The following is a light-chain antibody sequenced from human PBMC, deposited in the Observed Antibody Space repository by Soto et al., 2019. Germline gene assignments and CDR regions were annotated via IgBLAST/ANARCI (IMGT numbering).Light chain of an antibody. Sequence: QSVLAQPASVSGSPGQSITISCTGTSSDVGGYNYVSWYQQHPGKAPKPMIYEVIYRPSGVSNRFSGSKSGNTASLTISGLQAEDEADYFCSSYTSRSTLVFGPRTKVTVL. V-gene: IGLV2-14*01. CDR3: SSYTSRSTLV. J-gene: IGLJ1*01. CDR2: EVI. CDR1: SSDVGGYNY.